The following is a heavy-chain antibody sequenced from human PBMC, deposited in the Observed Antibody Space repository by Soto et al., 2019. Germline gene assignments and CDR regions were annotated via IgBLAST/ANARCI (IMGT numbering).Heavy chain of an antibody. J-gene: IGHJ4*02. CDR2: ISGSGGST. CDR3: AKIPEFCEVGATNCYYFDY. V-gene: IGHV3-23*01. D-gene: IGHD1-26*01. CDR1: GFTFSSYS. Sequence: PGGSLRLSCAASGFTFSSYSMNWVRQAPGKGLEWVSAISGSGGSTYYADSVKGRFTISRDNSKNTLYLQMNSLRAEDTAVYYCAKIPEFCEVGATNCYYFDYWGQGTLVTVSS.